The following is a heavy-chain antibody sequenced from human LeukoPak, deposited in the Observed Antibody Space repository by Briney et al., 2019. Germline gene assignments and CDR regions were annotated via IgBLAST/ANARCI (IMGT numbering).Heavy chain of an antibody. V-gene: IGHV5-51*01. J-gene: IGHJ5*02. CDR3: ARSPSSYYYDSSGYSQFDP. Sequence: GESLKISGKGSGYSFTSYWIGWVRQMPGKGLEWMGIIYPGDSDTRYSPSFQGQVTISADKSISTAYLQWSSLKASDTAMYYCARSPSSYYYDSSGYSQFDPWGQGTLVTVSS. CDR2: IYPGDSDT. D-gene: IGHD3-22*01. CDR1: GYSFTSYW.